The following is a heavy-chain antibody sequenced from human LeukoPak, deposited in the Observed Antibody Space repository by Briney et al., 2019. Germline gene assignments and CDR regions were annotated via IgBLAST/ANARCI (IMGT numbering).Heavy chain of an antibody. CDR3: AKGPRTAPDDAFDI. Sequence: GGSLRLSCAASGFAFSNYAMSCVRQAPGKGLEWVSAISATGGSTYYVDSVKGRFTISRDNSKNTLYLQMNSLRAEDTAVYYCAKGPRTAPDDAFDIWGQGTMVTVSS. CDR1: GFAFSNYA. D-gene: IGHD2-21*02. J-gene: IGHJ3*02. CDR2: ISATGGST. V-gene: IGHV3-23*01.